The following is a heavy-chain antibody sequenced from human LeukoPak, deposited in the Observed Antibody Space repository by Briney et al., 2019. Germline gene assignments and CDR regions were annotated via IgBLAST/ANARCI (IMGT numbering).Heavy chain of an antibody. D-gene: IGHD5/OR15-5a*01. Sequence: SETLSLTCTVSGGSISSGNYHWPCMRQPPGKGPEWIGSMFYSESTYYNPSLKSRVTISVDTSKNQFSLKVTYVTAADTAVYYCARHPTRRDVYDHLDYWGQGTLVTVSS. CDR1: GGSISSGNYH. CDR2: MFYSEST. J-gene: IGHJ4*02. CDR3: ARHPTRRDVYDHLDY. V-gene: IGHV4-39*01.